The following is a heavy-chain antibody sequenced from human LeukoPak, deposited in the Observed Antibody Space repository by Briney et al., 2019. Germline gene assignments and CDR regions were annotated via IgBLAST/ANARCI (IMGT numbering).Heavy chain of an antibody. CDR3: ATEYDNLDDYLDY. D-gene: IGHD1-1*01. CDR1: GFPFSGYG. V-gene: IGHV3-30*03. Sequence: QPGGSLRLSCTASGFPFSGYGMHWVRQAPGKGPEWVAAISSDGSKKDYADSVKGRFSISRDKSKNTLYLQMNSLRPEDTAVYYCATEYDNLDDYLDYWGQGTLVIVSS. CDR2: ISSDGSKK. J-gene: IGHJ4*02.